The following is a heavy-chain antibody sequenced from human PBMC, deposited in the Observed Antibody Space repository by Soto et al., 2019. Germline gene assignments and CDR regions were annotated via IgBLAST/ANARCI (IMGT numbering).Heavy chain of an antibody. J-gene: IGHJ4*02. CDR1: GVSFSGYY. Sequence: PSETLSLACAVYGVSFSGYYWIWVRQPPGKGLEWIGEINHSGSTNYNPSLKSRVTISVDTSKNQFSLKLSSVTAADTAVYYCARGGATTMVRGVKVDYWGQGTLVTVSS. CDR3: ARGGATTMVRGVKVDY. CDR2: INHSGST. D-gene: IGHD3-10*01. V-gene: IGHV4-34*01.